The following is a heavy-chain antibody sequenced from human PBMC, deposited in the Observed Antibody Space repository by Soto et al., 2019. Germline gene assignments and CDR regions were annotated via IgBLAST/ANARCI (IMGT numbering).Heavy chain of an antibody. CDR2: ISAYNRNT. CDR1: GYTVTSYG. J-gene: IGHJ6*02. Sequence: QVQLVQSGAEVKKPGASVKVSCKASGYTVTSYGISWVRQAPGQGHEWMGWISAYNRNTNSAQKLQGRVTMTTGTSTSTAYMELRTLRSDDTAVYYGARGVRGHYYYYGMDVWGQGTRVTVSS. V-gene: IGHV1-18*01. CDR3: ARGVRGHYYYYGMDV. D-gene: IGHD5-12*01.